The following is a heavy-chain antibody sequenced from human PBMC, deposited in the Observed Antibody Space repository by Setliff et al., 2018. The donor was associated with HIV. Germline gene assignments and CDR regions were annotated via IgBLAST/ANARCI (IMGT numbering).Heavy chain of an antibody. D-gene: IGHD4-4*01. CDR2: ISPYNENT. J-gene: IGHJ4*02. V-gene: IGHV1-18*01. Sequence: ASVKVSCKASGYSFTSYGISWVRQVPGQGFEWMGWISPYNENTDYIQKFQGRVTMTTDTSTNTVNMELSGLRSEDTAVYYCARHPNDYKYFDYWGQGTLVTVSS. CDR3: ARHPNDYKYFDY. CDR1: GYSFTSYG.